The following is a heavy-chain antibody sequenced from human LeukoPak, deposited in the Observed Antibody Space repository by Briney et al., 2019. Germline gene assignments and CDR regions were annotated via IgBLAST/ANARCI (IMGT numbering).Heavy chain of an antibody. CDR1: GFTFSSYG. V-gene: IGHV3-30*18. D-gene: IGHD3-22*01. CDR2: ISYDGSNK. J-gene: IGHJ4*02. Sequence: GGSLRLSCAASGFTFSSYGMHWVRQAPGKGLEWVAVISYDGSNKYYADSVKGRFTISRDNSKNTPYLQMNSLRAEDTAVYYCAKAPGYYYDSSGYGGWGQGTLVTVSS. CDR3: AKAPGYYYDSSGYGG.